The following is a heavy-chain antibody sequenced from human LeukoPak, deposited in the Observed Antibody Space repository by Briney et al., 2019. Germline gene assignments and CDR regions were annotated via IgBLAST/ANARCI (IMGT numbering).Heavy chain of an antibody. V-gene: IGHV3-7*01. J-gene: IGHJ4*02. D-gene: IGHD5-18*01. CDR3: ARDTGGGYSCYDC. Sequence: GGPLSLPCPASGFPFSHYWMTWLGQPPGKGLDGVANIKPDGSDKYYVDSVKGRFTISRDNAKNSLYLQMNSLRVEDTAVYYCARDTGGGYSCYDCWGQGTLVTVSS. CDR2: IKPDGSDK. CDR1: GFPFSHYW.